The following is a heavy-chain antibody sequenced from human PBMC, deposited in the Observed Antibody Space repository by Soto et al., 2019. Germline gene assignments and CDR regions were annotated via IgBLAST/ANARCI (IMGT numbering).Heavy chain of an antibody. CDR2: IYYSGST. Sequence: SETLSLTCTVSGGSISSGGYYWSWIRQHPGKGLEWIGYIYYSGSTYYNPSLKSRVTISVDTSKNQFSLKLSSVTAADTAVYYCATDAGSYRSRPAGWFDTWGQGTLVTVSS. CDR1: GGSISSGGYY. V-gene: IGHV4-31*03. CDR3: ATDAGSYRSRPAGWFDT. J-gene: IGHJ5*02. D-gene: IGHD3-16*02.